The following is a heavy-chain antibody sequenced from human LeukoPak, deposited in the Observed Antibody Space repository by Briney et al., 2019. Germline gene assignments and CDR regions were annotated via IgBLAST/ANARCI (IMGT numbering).Heavy chain of an antibody. V-gene: IGHV1-18*01. CDR3: AREDYYDSSGYPYYIDY. J-gene: IGHJ4*02. CDR1: GYTFTSYG. D-gene: IGHD3-22*01. Sequence: GASVKVSCKASGYTFTSYGISWVRQAPGQGLEWMGWISAYNGNTNYAQKLQGRVTMTTDTSTSTAYMELRSLRSDDTAVYYCAREDYYDSSGYPYYIDYWGQGTLVTVSS. CDR2: ISAYNGNT.